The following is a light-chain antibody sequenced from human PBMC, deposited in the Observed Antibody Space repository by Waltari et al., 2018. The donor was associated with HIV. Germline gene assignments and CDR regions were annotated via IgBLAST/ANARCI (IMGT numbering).Light chain of an antibody. Sequence: HSALPHPPSASRSPGATVTLSCTGTSNALGLYNSVSWFHQHPGKVPKLVMFEVNQRPSGVPDRFSGSKSGYTASLTVSGLQPDDEADYFCSSFAGNDFFVFGGGTRLTVL. CDR1: SNALGLYNS. CDR2: EVN. J-gene: IGLJ2*01. V-gene: IGLV2-8*01. CDR3: SSFAGNDFFV.